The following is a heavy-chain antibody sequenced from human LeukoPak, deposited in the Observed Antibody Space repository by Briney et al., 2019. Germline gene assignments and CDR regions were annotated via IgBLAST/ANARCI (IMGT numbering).Heavy chain of an antibody. J-gene: IGHJ4*02. D-gene: IGHD1-7*01. CDR3: ARNYRGGDY. CDR2: ISSSGSTI. V-gene: IGHV3-48*03. Sequence: GGSLRLSCAASGFTFSSYEMNWVRQTPGKGLEWVSYISSSGSTIYYADSVKGRFTISRDNAKNSLYLQMNSLRAEDTAVYYCARNYRGGDYWGQGTLVTVSS. CDR1: GFTFSSYE.